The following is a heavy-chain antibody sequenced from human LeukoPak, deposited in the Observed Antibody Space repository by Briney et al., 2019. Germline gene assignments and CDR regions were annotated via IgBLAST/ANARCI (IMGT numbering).Heavy chain of an antibody. V-gene: IGHV3-23*01. J-gene: IGHJ4*02. CDR2: ISGSGGST. CDR3: AKDHPSIVVVVAAPFDY. CDR1: GFTFSSYA. D-gene: IGHD2-15*01. Sequence: GSLRLSCAAPGFTFSSYAMSWVRQAPGKGLEWVSAISGSGGSTYYADSVKGRFTISRDNSKNTLYLQMNSLRAEDTAVYYCAKDHPSIVVVVAAPFDYWGQGTLVTVSS.